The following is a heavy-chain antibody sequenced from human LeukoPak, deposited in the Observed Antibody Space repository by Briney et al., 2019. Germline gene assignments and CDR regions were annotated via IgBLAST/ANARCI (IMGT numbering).Heavy chain of an antibody. CDR2: IIPMLGTV. CDR3: ARDQKVGATPYFGMDV. D-gene: IGHD1-26*01. Sequence: RASVKVSCKASGATFSSYAINWVRQAPRQGLEWMGRIIPMLGTVNYAQKFQGRVTITADKFTSTAYMEVSSLRSEDTAVYYCARDQKVGATPYFGMDVWGQGTTVTVSS. V-gene: IGHV1-69*04. CDR1: GATFSSYA. J-gene: IGHJ6*02.